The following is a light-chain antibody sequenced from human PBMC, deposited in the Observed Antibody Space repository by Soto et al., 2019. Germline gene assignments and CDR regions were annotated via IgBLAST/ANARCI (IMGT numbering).Light chain of an antibody. CDR1: QSISTW. Sequence: DIQMTQSPSTLSAYVGDRVTFTCRASQSISTWLAWYQQKPGKAPKLLVYDASSLQSDVPTRCSGSGSGTDFTLTISALQTDDFASYYCHQYMNYATFGQGTKVEIK. CDR2: DAS. CDR3: HQYMNYAT. V-gene: IGKV1-5*01. J-gene: IGKJ1*01.